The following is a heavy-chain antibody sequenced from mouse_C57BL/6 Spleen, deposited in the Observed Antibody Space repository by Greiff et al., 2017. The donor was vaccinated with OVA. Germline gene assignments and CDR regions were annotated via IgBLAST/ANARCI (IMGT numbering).Heavy chain of an antibody. CDR3: ARAQLRLQGFYYAMDY. Sequence: EVQLQQSGPELVKPGASVKISCKASGYTFTDSYMNWVKQSHGKSLEWIGDINPNNGGTSYNQKFKGKATLTVDKSSSTAYMALRSLTSEDSAVYYCARAQLRLQGFYYAMDYWGQGTSVTVSA. CDR1: GYTFTDSY. CDR2: INPNNGGT. J-gene: IGHJ4*01. V-gene: IGHV1-26*01. D-gene: IGHD3-2*02.